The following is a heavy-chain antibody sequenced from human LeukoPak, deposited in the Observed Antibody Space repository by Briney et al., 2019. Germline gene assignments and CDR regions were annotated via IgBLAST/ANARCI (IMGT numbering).Heavy chain of an antibody. Sequence: PGGSLRLSCAASGFTFSSYAMSWVRQAPGKGLEWVSAISGSGGSTYYADSVKGRFTISRDNSKNTPYLQMNSLRAEDTAVYYCAKVRFLEWLSFDYWGQGTLVTVSS. CDR2: ISGSGGST. J-gene: IGHJ4*02. D-gene: IGHD3-3*01. V-gene: IGHV3-23*01. CDR1: GFTFSSYA. CDR3: AKVRFLEWLSFDY.